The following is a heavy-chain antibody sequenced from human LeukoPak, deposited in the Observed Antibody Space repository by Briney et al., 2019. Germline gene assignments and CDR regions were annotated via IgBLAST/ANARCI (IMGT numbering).Heavy chain of an antibody. CDR1: GGSISSSSYY. Sequence: SETLSLTCTVSGGSISSSSYYWGWIRQPPGKGLEWIGSIYYSGSTYYNPSLKSRDTISVATSKNQFSLKLSSVTAADTAVYYCARVPAARGYYYYYYMDVWGKGTTVTVSS. CDR2: IYYSGST. J-gene: IGHJ6*03. CDR3: ARVPAARGYYYYYYMDV. V-gene: IGHV4-39*01. D-gene: IGHD2-2*01.